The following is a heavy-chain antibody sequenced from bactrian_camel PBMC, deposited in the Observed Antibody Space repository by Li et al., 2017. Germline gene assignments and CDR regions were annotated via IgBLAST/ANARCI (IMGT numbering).Heavy chain of an antibody. J-gene: IGHJ4*01. CDR2: IYTGDGRI. CDR3: AADGGAWCSPFSASYTFTW. CDR1: GIIGSLYC. D-gene: IGHD1*01. V-gene: IGHV3S25*01. Sequence: QLVESGGGSVQAGGSLTLSCLASGIIGSLYCVAWFRQLPDKGREAVAAIYTGDGRIYTRDSMKDRFTVSQDNAKNTVFLQMNNLKPEDSAMYYCAADGGAWCSPFSASYTFTWWGQGTQVTVS.